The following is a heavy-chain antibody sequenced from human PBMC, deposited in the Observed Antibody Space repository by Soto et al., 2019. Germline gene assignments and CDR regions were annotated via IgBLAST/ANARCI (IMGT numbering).Heavy chain of an antibody. J-gene: IGHJ6*02. Sequence: SVKVSCKASGGTFSSYAISWVRQAPGQGLEWMGGIIPIFGTANYAQKFQGRVTITADESTSTAYMELSSLRSEDTAVYYCASRPYYDFWSGPRAYYYYGMDVWGQGTTVTVS. D-gene: IGHD3-3*01. CDR2: IIPIFGTA. V-gene: IGHV1-69*13. CDR1: GGTFSSYA. CDR3: ASRPYYDFWSGPRAYYYYGMDV.